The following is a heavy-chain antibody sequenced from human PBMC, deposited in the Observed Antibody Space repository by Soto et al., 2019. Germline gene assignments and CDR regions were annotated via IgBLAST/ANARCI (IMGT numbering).Heavy chain of an antibody. CDR1: GYTLTELS. CDR3: ATGPKLGYCSSTSCPILNWFDP. CDR2: FDPEDGET. V-gene: IGHV1-24*01. Sequence: ASVKVSCKVSGYTLTELSMHWVRQAPGKGLEWMGGFDPEDGETIYAQKFQGRVTMTGGTSTDTAYMELSSLRSEDTAVYYCATGPKLGYCSSTSCPILNWFDPWGQGTLVTVSS. D-gene: IGHD2-2*01. J-gene: IGHJ5*02.